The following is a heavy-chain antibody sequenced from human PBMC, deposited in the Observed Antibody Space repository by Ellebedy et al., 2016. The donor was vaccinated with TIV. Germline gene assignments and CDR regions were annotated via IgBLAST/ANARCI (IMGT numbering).Heavy chain of an antibody. V-gene: IGHV4-59*12. CDR3: AMVRGVIRDY. Sequence: SETLSLTXTVSGGSISSYYWSWIRQPPGKGLEWIGYIYYSGSTNYNPSLKSRVTISVDTSKNQFSLKLSSVTAADTAVYYCAMVRGVIRDYWGQGTLVTVSS. CDR1: GGSISSYY. CDR2: IYYSGST. J-gene: IGHJ4*02. D-gene: IGHD3-10*01.